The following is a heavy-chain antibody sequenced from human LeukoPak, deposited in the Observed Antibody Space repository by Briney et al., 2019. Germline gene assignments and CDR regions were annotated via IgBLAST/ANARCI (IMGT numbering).Heavy chain of an antibody. D-gene: IGHD1-26*01. Sequence: GGSLRLSCAASGFTFSDYYMSWIRQAPGRGLEWVSYISTSVTHTEYADSVKGRFTISRDNAKNSLYLQMNSLRAEDTAVYYCAREGRSGSYLGRFDPWGQGTLVTVSS. CDR3: AREGRSGSYLGRFDP. V-gene: IGHV3-11*05. CDR1: GFTFSDYY. CDR2: ISTSVTHT. J-gene: IGHJ5*02.